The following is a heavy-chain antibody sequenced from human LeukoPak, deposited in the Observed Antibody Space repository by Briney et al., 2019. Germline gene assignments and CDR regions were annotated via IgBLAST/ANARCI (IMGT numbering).Heavy chain of an antibody. D-gene: IGHD6-19*01. J-gene: IGHJ5*02. CDR3: AGPMGIAVAIT. Sequence: PSETLSLTCTVSGGSISSSSYYWGWIRQPPGKGLEWIGNFYYSGSPYYNPSLKSRITISVDTSKNQFSLNLSSVTAADTAVYYCAGPMGIAVAITWGQGTLVTVSS. CDR2: FYYSGSP. CDR1: GGSISSSSYY. V-gene: IGHV4-39*01.